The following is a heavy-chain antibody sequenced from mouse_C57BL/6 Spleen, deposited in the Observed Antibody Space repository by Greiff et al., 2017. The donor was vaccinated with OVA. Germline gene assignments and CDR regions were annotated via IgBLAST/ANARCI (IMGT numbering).Heavy chain of an antibody. CDR2: IDPANGNT. V-gene: IGHV14-3*01. Sequence: VQLQQSVAELVRPGASVKLSCTASGFNIENTYMHWVKQRPEQGLEWIGRIDPANGNTKYAPKFQGKATITADTSSNTAYLQLSSLTSEDTAIYYCAREGIYYYGSSYAMDYWGQGTSVTVSS. CDR3: AREGIYYYGSSYAMDY. J-gene: IGHJ4*01. D-gene: IGHD1-1*01. CDR1: GFNIENTY.